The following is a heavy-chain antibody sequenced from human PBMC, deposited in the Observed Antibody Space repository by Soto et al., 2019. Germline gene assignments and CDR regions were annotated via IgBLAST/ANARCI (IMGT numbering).Heavy chain of an antibody. CDR2: ISGSGGST. CDR1: GFTFSSYA. CDR3: AKVRPLRDCTSTSCLGAFD. Sequence: PGGSLRLSCAASGFTFSSYAMSWVRQAPGKGLEWVSAISGSGGSTYYADSVKGRFTISRDNSKNTLYLRMNSLRAEDTAVYYCAKVRPLRDCTSTSCLGAFDMGPRDNGHRLL. D-gene: IGHD2-2*01. V-gene: IGHV3-23*01. J-gene: IGHJ3*02.